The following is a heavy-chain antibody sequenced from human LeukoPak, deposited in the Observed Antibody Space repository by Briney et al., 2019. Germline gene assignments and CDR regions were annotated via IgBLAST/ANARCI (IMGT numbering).Heavy chain of an antibody. CDR2: ISGSGGST. CDR1: GFTFSSYA. Sequence: LAGGSLRLSCAASGFTFSSYAMRWVRQAPGKGLEWVSAISGSGGSTYYADSVKGRFTISRDNSKNTLYLQMNSLRAEDTAVYYCAKDLYNWNYYAFDIWGQGTMVTVSS. V-gene: IGHV3-23*01. CDR3: AKDLYNWNYYAFDI. D-gene: IGHD1-7*01. J-gene: IGHJ3*02.